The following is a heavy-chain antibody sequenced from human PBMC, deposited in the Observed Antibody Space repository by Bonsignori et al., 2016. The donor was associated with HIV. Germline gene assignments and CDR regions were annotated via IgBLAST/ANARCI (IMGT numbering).Heavy chain of an antibody. D-gene: IGHD5-24*01. CDR3: ARGGDGYNPLDY. J-gene: IGHJ4*02. Sequence: WVRQAPGQGLEWMGGIIPIVGIANYAQKFQGRVTITADESTSTAYMELSSLRSEDTAVYYCARGGDGYNPLDYWGQGTLVTVSS. V-gene: IGHV1-69*01. CDR2: IIPIVGIA.